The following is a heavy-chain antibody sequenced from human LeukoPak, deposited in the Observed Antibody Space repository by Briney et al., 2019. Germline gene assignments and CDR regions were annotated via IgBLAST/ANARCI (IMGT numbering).Heavy chain of an antibody. CDR2: ISSSSSYI. CDR1: GFTFSSYS. J-gene: IGHJ4*02. CDR3: ARGYYDSSGYYTLLDY. D-gene: IGHD3-22*01. Sequence: GGSLRLSCAASGFTFSSYSMNWVRQAPGKGLEWVSSISSSSSYIYYADSVKGRFTISRDNAKNSLYLQMNSLRAEDTAVYYCARGYYDSSGYYTLLDYWGQGTLVTVSS. V-gene: IGHV3-21*04.